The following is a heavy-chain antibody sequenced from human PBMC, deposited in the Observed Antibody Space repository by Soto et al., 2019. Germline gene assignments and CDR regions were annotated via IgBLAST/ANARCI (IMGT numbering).Heavy chain of an antibody. D-gene: IGHD5-12*01. CDR2: VGGRGNSA. CDR3: VREGRGSFDF. CDR1: GFIFTNYA. J-gene: IGHJ3*01. Sequence: GGSLRLSCAASGFIFTNYAMNWVRQAPGKGLEWVSVVGGRGNSAYYADSVQGRFTISRDNSKNTLSLQMSSLTADDTAIYYCVREGRGSFDFWGRRTMVTVSS. V-gene: IGHV3-23*01.